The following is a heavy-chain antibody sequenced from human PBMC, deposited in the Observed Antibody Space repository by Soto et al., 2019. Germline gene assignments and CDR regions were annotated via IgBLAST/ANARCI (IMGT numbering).Heavy chain of an antibody. D-gene: IGHD6-19*01. CDR1: GDSVSSNSAA. Sequence: PSQTLSLTCAISGDSVSSNSAAWNWIRQSPSRGLEWLGRTYYRSKWYNDYAVSVKSRITINPDTSKNQFSLQLNSVTPEDTAVYYCARAIAVAGTYYYYYMDVWGKGTTVTVSS. J-gene: IGHJ6*03. V-gene: IGHV6-1*01. CDR3: ARAIAVAGTYYYYYMDV. CDR2: TYYRSKWYN.